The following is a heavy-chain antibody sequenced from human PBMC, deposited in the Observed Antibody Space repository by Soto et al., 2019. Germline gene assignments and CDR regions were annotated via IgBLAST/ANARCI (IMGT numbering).Heavy chain of an antibody. V-gene: IGHV3-21*01. J-gene: IGHJ4*02. CDR3: ARVAY. Sequence: SHCCRAAWGHCRDVSMNWVRQVPGKGLEWVASISSGSSDTWYADSVKGRFIISRDNAQNSLFLQMNTLRPEDTPMYYCARVAYCGPGTQV. CDR1: WGHCRDVS. CDR2: ISSGSSDT.